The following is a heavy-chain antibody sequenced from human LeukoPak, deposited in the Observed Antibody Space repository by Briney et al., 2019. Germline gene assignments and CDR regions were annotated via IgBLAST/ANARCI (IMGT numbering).Heavy chain of an antibody. CDR3: ARSIWFDP. V-gene: IGHV4-34*01. J-gene: IGHJ5*02. CDR1: GGSFSGYY. Sequence: SETLSLTCAVYGGSFSGYYWSWIRQPPGKGLEWIGEINHSGSTNYNPSLKSRVTISVDTSKNQFSLKLSSVTAADTAVYYCARSIWFDPWGQGTLVTVSS. CDR2: INHSGST.